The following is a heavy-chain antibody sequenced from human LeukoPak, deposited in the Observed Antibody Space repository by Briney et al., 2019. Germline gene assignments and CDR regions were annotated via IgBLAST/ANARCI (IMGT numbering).Heavy chain of an antibody. J-gene: IGHJ4*02. CDR2: IYYSGST. D-gene: IGHD3-10*01. Sequence: PSETLSLTCTVSGGSISSSSYYWGWIRQPPGKGLEWIGSIYYSGSTYYNPSLKSRVTISVDTSKNQFSLKLSSVTAADTAVYYCASLDYYGSGSYTSEYFDYWGQGTLVTVSS. CDR1: GGSISSSSYY. V-gene: IGHV4-39*01. CDR3: ASLDYYGSGSYTSEYFDY.